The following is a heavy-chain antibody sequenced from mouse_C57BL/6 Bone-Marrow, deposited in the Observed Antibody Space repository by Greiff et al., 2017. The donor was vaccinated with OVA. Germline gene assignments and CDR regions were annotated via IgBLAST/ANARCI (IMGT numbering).Heavy chain of an antibody. Sequence: QVQLQQSGAELVRPGASVTLSCKASGYTFTDYEMHWVKQTPVHGLEWIGAIDPETGGTAYNQKFKGKAILTADKSSSTAYMELRRLTSEDSAVYYCTRLGDTIVAKDYFDYWGQGTTLTVSS. J-gene: IGHJ2*01. D-gene: IGHD1-1*01. CDR1: GYTFTDYE. V-gene: IGHV1-15*01. CDR2: IDPETGGT. CDR3: TRLGDTIVAKDYFDY.